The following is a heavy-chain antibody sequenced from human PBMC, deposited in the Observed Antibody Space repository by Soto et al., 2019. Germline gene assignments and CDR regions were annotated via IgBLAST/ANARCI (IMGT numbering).Heavy chain of an antibody. D-gene: IGHD3-22*01. Sequence: SETLSLTCAVYGGSFGGYYWSWIRQPPGKGLEWIGEINHSGSTNYNPSLKSRVTISVDTSKNQFSLKLSSVTAADTAVYYCARYYYDSSGVDYWGQGTLVTVSS. V-gene: IGHV4-34*01. CDR3: ARYYYDSSGVDY. CDR1: GGSFGGYY. CDR2: INHSGST. J-gene: IGHJ4*02.